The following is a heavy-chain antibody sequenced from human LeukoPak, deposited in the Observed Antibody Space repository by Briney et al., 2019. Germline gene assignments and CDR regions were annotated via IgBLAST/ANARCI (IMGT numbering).Heavy chain of an antibody. J-gene: IGHJ4*02. CDR2: ISGSGGST. V-gene: IGHV3-23*01. CDR3: AKLGNSNPLRLPFDY. CDR1: GFTFSSYA. Sequence: GGSLRLSCAASGFTFSSYAMSWVRQAPGKGLEWVSAISGSGGSTYYADSVKGRFTISRDNSKDTLYLQMNSLIAEDTAVYYCAKLGNSNPLRLPFDYWGQGTLVTVSS. D-gene: IGHD4-23*01.